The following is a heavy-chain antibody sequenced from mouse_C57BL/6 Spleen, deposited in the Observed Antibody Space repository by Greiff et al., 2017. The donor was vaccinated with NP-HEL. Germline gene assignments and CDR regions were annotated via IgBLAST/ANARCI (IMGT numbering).Heavy chain of an antibody. CDR2: INPSNGGT. V-gene: IGHV1-53*01. CDR1: GYTFTSYW. D-gene: IGHD1-1*01. J-gene: IGHJ4*01. CDR3: AREDELLPLYYAMDY. Sequence: QVQLQQPGTELVKPGASVKLSCKASGYTFTSYWMHWVKQRPGQGLEWIGNINPSNGGTNYNEKFKSKATLTVDKSSSTAYMQLSSLTSADSAVYYCAREDELLPLYYAMDYWGQGTSVTVSS.